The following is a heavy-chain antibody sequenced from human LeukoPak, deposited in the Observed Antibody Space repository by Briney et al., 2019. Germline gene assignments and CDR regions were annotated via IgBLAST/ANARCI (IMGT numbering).Heavy chain of an antibody. CDR2: IWYDGSNK. J-gene: IGHJ3*02. CDR3: ARDSKRFGPEGAFGI. D-gene: IGHD3-10*01. V-gene: IGHV3-33*08. Sequence: PGGSLRLSCAASGFTFSDSAMTWVRQAPGKGLEWVAVIWYDGSNKYYADSVKGRFTISRDNSKNTLYLQMNSLRAEDTAVYYCARDSKRFGPEGAFGIWGQGTMVTASS. CDR1: GFTFSDSA.